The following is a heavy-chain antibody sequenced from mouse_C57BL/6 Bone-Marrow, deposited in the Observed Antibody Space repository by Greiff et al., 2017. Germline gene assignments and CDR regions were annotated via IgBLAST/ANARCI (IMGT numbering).Heavy chain of an antibody. CDR1: GFTFSDYY. J-gene: IGHJ2*01. CDR2: INYDGSST. CDR3: ARDNWDVDYFDY. Sequence: EVHLVESEGGLVQPGSSMKLSCTASGFTFSDYYMAWVRQVPEKGLEWVANINYDGSSTYYLDSLKSRFIISRDNAKNILYLQMSSLKSEDTATYYCARDNWDVDYFDYWGQGTTLTVSS. D-gene: IGHD4-1*01. V-gene: IGHV5-16*01.